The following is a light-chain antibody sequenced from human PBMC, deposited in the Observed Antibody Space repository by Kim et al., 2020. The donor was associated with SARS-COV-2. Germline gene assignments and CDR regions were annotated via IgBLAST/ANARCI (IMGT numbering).Light chain of an antibody. Sequence: GQSVTISCTGTDSDVGGYNYVSWYQQHTGKAPKLMIYEVSKRPSGVPGRFSGSKSGNTASLTVSGLQAEDEADYYCSSYAGSNNLVFGGGTQLTVL. CDR2: EVS. CDR1: DSDVGGYNY. CDR3: SSYAGSNNLV. J-gene: IGLJ2*01. V-gene: IGLV2-8*01.